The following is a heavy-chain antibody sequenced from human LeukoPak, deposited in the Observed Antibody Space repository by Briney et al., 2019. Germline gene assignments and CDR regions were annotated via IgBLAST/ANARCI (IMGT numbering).Heavy chain of an antibody. CDR1: GGSFSGYY. Sequence: PSETLSLTCAVYGGSFSGYYWSWIRQPPGKGLEWIGEINHSGSTNYNPSLKSRVTISVDTSKNQFSLKLSSVTAADTAVYYCARAKLITMIVVVRARAFDIWGQGTMVTVSS. V-gene: IGHV4-34*01. D-gene: IGHD3-22*01. CDR2: INHSGST. J-gene: IGHJ3*02. CDR3: ARAKLITMIVVVRARAFDI.